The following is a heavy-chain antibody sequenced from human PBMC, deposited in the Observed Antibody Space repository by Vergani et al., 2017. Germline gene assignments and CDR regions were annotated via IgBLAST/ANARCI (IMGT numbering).Heavy chain of an antibody. V-gene: IGHV5-51*01. Sequence: EVELVQSGPEMRKPGESLKISCKGSEYSFGHYWIGWVRQMPGKGLEWMGIIYPADADTRYSPSFQGQVTIPADKSISTAFLQWDSLKAWDTALYYCARHTTYTDSWGQGTLVTVSS. D-gene: IGHD1-1*01. J-gene: IGHJ4*02. CDR2: IYPADADT. CDR3: ARHTTYTDS. CDR1: EYSFGHYW.